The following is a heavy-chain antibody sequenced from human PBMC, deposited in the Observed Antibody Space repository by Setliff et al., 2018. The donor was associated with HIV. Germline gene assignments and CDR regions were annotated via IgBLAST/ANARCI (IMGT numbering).Heavy chain of an antibody. CDR1: GFTFSDYY. D-gene: IGHD3-22*01. CDR2: ISSSSSYT. J-gene: IGHJ4*02. V-gene: IGHV3-11*05. CDR3: ARDLRWYDSSGYYY. Sequence: GGSLRLSCAASGFTFSDYYMSWIRQAPGKGLKWVSYISSSSSYTNYADPVKGRFTISRDNAKNSLYLQMNSLRAEDTAVYYCARDLRWYDSSGYYYWGQGTLVTVSS.